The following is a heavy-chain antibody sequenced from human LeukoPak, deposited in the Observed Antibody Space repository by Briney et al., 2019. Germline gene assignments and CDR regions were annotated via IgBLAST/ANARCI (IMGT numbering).Heavy chain of an antibody. CDR2: IYHSGST. Sequence: PSETLSLTCAVSGYSISSGYYWGWIRQPPGKGLEWIGSIYHSGSTYYNPSLKSRVTISVDTSKNQFSLKLSSVTAADTAVYYCAREPITIFGVVKGPDAFDIWGQGTMVTVSS. D-gene: IGHD3-3*01. CDR3: AREPITIFGVVKGPDAFDI. V-gene: IGHV4-38-2*02. CDR1: GYSISSGYY. J-gene: IGHJ3*02.